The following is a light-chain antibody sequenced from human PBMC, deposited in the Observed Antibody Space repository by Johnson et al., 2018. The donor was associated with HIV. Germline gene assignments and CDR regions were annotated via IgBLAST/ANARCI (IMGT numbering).Light chain of an antibody. V-gene: IGLV1-51*02. Sequence: QLVLTQPPSVSAAPGQKVTISCSGSSSNIGNNYVSWYRQLPGTAPKVLIYEDNKRPSGIPDRFSGSKSGTSAALDIAGLQTGDEADYYCGTWDSSLTVGVFGSVTKVTVL. J-gene: IGLJ1*01. CDR2: EDN. CDR1: SSNIGNNY. CDR3: GTWDSSLTVGV.